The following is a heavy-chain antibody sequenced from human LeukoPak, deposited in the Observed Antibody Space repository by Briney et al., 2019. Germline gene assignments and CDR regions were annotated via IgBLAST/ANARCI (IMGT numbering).Heavy chain of an antibody. J-gene: IGHJ6*03. CDR1: GLSFSNYA. CDR3: ARAVVAARQYYYYYMDV. Sequence: GGSLRLSCAASGLSFSNYAMYWVRQAPGKGLEWVSAIGGTGGNIFYTDSVKGRFTISRDNAKNSLYLQMNSLRAEDTAVYYCARAVVAARQYYYYYMDVWGKGTTVTVSS. D-gene: IGHD6-6*01. V-gene: IGHV3-21*01. CDR2: IGGTGGNI.